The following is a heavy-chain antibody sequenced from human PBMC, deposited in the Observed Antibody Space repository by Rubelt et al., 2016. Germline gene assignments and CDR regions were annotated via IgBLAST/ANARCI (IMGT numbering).Heavy chain of an antibody. CDR3: STGGYYLDY. CDR2: VKSKPNGGTT. J-gene: IGHJ4*02. D-gene: IGHD1-14*01. CDR1: GFTFGDYA. Sequence: EVQLVESGGGLVQPGRSLRLSCTASGFTFGDYAMSWFRQAPGKGLEWVGRVKSKPNGGTTDYAAPVKGRFIISRDDSKNTVYLQMNSLRTEDTAVYYCSTGGYYLDYWGQGTLVTVSS. V-gene: IGHV3-49*03.